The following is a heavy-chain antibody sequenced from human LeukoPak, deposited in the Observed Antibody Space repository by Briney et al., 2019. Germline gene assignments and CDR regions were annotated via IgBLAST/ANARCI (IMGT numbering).Heavy chain of an antibody. V-gene: IGHV3-23*01. CDR1: GFTFTNYA. Sequence: GSPRLSCAASGFTFTNYAMTWVRQAPGKGLEWVSVIGASGADTYYSDSVKGRFTVSRDNSQNSLFLHMSSLRAEDTAVYFCARRPRDTSGYYLGAFHDWGQGTTVTVSS. D-gene: IGHD3-22*01. CDR3: ARRPRDTSGYYLGAFHD. CDR2: IGASGADT. J-gene: IGHJ3*01.